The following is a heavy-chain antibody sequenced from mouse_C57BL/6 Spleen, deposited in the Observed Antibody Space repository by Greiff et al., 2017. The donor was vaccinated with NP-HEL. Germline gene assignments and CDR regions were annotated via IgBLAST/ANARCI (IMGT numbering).Heavy chain of an antibody. V-gene: IGHV1-81*01. D-gene: IGHD1-1*01. CDR3: ARGTTVANYYAMDY. CDR1: GYTFTSYG. J-gene: IGHJ4*01. Sequence: VKLMESGAELARPGASVKLSCKASGYTFTSYGISWVKQRTGQGLEWIGEIYPRSGNTYYNEKFKGKATLTADKSSSTAYMEIRSLTSEDSAVYFSARGTTVANYYAMDYWGQGTSVTVSS. CDR2: IYPRSGNT.